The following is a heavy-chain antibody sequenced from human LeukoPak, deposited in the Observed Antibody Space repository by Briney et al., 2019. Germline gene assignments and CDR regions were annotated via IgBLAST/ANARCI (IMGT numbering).Heavy chain of an antibody. CDR3: ATVASGWYPDY. CDR1: GGSISSFY. CDR2: IDSSGIT. D-gene: IGHD6-19*01. Sequence: PSETLSLTCTVSGGSISSFYYTWIRQPPGKGLEWIGYIDSSGITNYNSSLNSRVTISLDTSQNQFSLKLNSVTAADTAVYYCATVASGWYPDYWGQGALVTVAS. J-gene: IGHJ4*02. V-gene: IGHV4-59*01.